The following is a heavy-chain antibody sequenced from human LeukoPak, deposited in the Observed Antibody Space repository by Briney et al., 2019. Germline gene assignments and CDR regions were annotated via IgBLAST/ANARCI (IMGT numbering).Heavy chain of an antibody. CDR3: AREGGPFDY. J-gene: IGHJ4*02. D-gene: IGHD3-16*01. CDR1: GFTFSSYG. CDR2: IRYDGSNK. V-gene: IGHV3-33*01. Sequence: GGSLRLSCAASGFTFSSYGMHWVRQAPGKGLEWVAVIRYDGSNKYYADSVEGRFTISRDNSKNTLFLQMNSLRAEDTAVYYCAREGGPFDYWGQGTLVTVSS.